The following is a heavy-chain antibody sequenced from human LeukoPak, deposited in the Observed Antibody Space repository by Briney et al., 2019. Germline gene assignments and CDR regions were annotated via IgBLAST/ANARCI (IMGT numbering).Heavy chain of an antibody. V-gene: IGHV3-7*01. J-gene: IGHJ4*02. Sequence: GGSLRLSCAASGFTFSNYWMSWVRQAPGKGLEWVANINQDSSEKYYVDSVKGRFTISRDDAKNSLYLQLNTLRPEDTAVYYCVQGWRDNWGQGTLVTVSS. CDR3: VQGWRDN. D-gene: IGHD2-15*01. CDR1: GFTFSNYW. CDR2: INQDSSEK.